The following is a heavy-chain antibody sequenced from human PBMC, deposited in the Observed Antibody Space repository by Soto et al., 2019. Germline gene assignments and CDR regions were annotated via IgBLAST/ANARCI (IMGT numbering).Heavy chain of an antibody. Sequence: SVKVSCKASGGTFSSYAISWVRQAPGQGLEWMGGIIPIFGTANYAQKFQGRVTVTADESTSTAYMELSSLRSEDTAVYYCARDLGLCSGGSCYSVQNWFDPWGQGTLVTVSS. CDR3: ARDLGLCSGGSCYSVQNWFDP. V-gene: IGHV1-69*13. CDR1: GGTFSSYA. CDR2: IIPIFGTA. J-gene: IGHJ5*02. D-gene: IGHD2-15*01.